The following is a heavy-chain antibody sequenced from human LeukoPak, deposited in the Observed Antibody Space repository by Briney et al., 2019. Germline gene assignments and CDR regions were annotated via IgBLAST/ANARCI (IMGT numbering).Heavy chain of an antibody. D-gene: IGHD1-14*01. CDR1: GGPISSSYYY. CDR2: MYYSGST. CDR3: AREIRPGNYYYYMDV. J-gene: IGHJ6*03. V-gene: IGHV4-39*02. Sequence: PSETLSLTCTVSGGPISSSYYYWVWIRQPPGKGLEWIGSMYYSGSTYYNPSLKSRLTISVDMSKNQFSLKLSSVTAADTAVYYCAREIRPGNYYYYMDVWGKGTTVTISS.